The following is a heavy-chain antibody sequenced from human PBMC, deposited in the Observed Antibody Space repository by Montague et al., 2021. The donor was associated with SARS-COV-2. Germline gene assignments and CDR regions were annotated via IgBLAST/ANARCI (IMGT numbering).Heavy chain of an antibody. V-gene: IGHV4-59*01. CDR1: GGSITSYY. Sequence: SETLSLTCTVSGGSITSYYWTWIRQPPGKGLEWVGRIYYSGSTNYNPSLKSRVTISVDTSKNQFSLKLSSVTAADTAVYYCARTGLGAYDILTGYTVNAFDMWGQGTMVNVSS. CDR3: ARTGLGAYDILTGYTVNAFDM. J-gene: IGHJ3*02. CDR2: IYYSGST. D-gene: IGHD3-9*01.